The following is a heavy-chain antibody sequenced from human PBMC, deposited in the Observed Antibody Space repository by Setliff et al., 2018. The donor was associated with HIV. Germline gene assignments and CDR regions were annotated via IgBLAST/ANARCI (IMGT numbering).Heavy chain of an antibody. V-gene: IGHV4-59*01. D-gene: IGHD6-13*01. CDR1: SGSIDRFF. Sequence: PSETVSLTCTVSSGSIDRFFWSWIRQPPGKGLEWIGNVYFSGDATYNPSLKSRATISISTSRNQFSLKLKSVTAADTAIYYCARDIAAAYFDYWGPGTLVTVSS. CDR2: VYFSGDA. CDR3: ARDIAAAYFDY. J-gene: IGHJ4*02.